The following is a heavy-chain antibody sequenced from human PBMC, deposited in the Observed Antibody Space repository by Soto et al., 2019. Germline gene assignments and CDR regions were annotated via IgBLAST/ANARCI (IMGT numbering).Heavy chain of an antibody. D-gene: IGHD3-22*01. CDR3: ASSYYDSSPYYYYGMDV. V-gene: IGHV4-39*07. Sequence: SETLSLTCTVSGGSISSSSYYWGWIRQPPGKGLEWIGSIFYGGSTYYNPSLKSRVTISVDKSKNQFSLKLSSVTVADTAVYYCASSYYDSSPYYYYGMDVWGQGTTVTVSS. J-gene: IGHJ6*02. CDR1: GGSISSSSYY. CDR2: IFYGGST.